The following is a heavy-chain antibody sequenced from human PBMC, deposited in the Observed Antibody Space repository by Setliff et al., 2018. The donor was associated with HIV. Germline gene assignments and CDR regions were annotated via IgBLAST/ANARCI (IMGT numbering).Heavy chain of an antibody. D-gene: IGHD1-1*01. CDR3: ARTQYTTTWPGNY. Sequence: ASVKVSCKTSGFIFNNFGVTWVRQAPGQGLEWVAWISLYNEYKYYAPHFLGRVTMSTDTSTSTVDLELRGLRVDDTAIYYCARTQYTTTWPGNYWGQGTLVTVSS. V-gene: IGHV1-18*04. CDR2: ISLYNEYK. J-gene: IGHJ4*02. CDR1: GFIFNNFG.